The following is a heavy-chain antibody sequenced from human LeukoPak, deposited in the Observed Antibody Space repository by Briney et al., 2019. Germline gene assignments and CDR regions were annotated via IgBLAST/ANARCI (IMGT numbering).Heavy chain of an antibody. CDR3: AKDLGDLYYFDY. D-gene: IGHD4-17*01. Sequence: PGGSLRLSCAASGFTFSSYGMHWVRQAPGKGLEWVAFIRYDGSNKYYADSVKGRFTISRDNSKNTLYLQMNSLRAEDTAVYYCAKDLGDLYYFDYWGQGTLVTVSS. J-gene: IGHJ4*02. V-gene: IGHV3-30*02. CDR1: GFTFSSYG. CDR2: IRYDGSNK.